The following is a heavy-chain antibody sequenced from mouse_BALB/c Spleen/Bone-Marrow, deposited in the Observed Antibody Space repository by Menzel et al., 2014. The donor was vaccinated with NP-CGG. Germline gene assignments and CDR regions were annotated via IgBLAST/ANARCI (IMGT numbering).Heavy chain of an antibody. V-gene: IGHV1-84*02. D-gene: IGHD1-2*01. CDR3: ARGITTATFAY. Sequence: QVQLQQSGPELVKPGASVKISCKASGYTFTDYYINWVKQKPGQGLEWIGWIYPRNNNTKYNERFKDKATLTVDTPSSTAYMQLSSLTSEDTAFYFCARGITTATFAYWGQGTLVTVTA. CDR2: IYPRNNNT. J-gene: IGHJ3*01. CDR1: GYTFTDYY.